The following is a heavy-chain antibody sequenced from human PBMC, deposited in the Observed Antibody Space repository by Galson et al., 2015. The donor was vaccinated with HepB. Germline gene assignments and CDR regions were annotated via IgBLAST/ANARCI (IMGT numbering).Heavy chain of an antibody. Sequence: LALTYTFAGSFISSDFWSLIRPPPEKGVERGGNSAYSGNTNYTQNLKSRVTITTDTSKSKVYLKLRSVRAAGTAVYYCARFYCGGACEHPYFDHWGQGTLVTVSS. J-gene: IGHJ4*02. CDR1: GSFISSDF. V-gene: IGHV4-59*01. D-gene: IGHD2-21*02. CDR3: ARFYCGGACEHPYFDH. CDR2: SAYSGNT.